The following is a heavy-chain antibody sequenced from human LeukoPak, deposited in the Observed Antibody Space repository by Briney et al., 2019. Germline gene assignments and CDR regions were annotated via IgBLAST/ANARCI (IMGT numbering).Heavy chain of an antibody. D-gene: IGHD3-16*01. CDR3: GKEGGA. V-gene: IGHV3-23*01. J-gene: IGHJ5*02. CDR2: IGGRGTST. CDR1: GFRFSDFT. Sequence: GGSLRLSCAASGFRFSDFTMTWVRQAPGKGPEWVSAIGGRGTSTYYADSLGGRFTISRDNSKDMLYLQMNGLKVEDTATYYCGKEGGAWGQGTKVTVSS.